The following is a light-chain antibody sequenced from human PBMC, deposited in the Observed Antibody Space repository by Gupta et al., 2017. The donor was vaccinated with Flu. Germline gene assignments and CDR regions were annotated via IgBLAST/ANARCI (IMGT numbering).Light chain of an antibody. CDR1: IRGGED. CDR3: QMWDSDTAV. CDR2: KNT. V-gene: IGLV3-9*01. Sequence: SYELIQPISVSVALGQSAKITCDGDIRGGEDVHWYQHRSGQAPRLVIYKNTYRFSGTPERFSGSKSRNTATLTIDGAQVEDEADYYCQMWDSDTAVFGTGTKVTVL. J-gene: IGLJ1*01.